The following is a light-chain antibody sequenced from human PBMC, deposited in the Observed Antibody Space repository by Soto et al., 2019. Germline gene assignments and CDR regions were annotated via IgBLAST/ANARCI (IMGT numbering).Light chain of an antibody. CDR2: EVS. Sequence: QSVLTQPASVSGSPGQSITISCTGTSSDVGGYNYVSWYQHYPGKAPKLMIYEVSNRPSGVSNRVSGSKSGNTASLTISGLQADDEAYYSCSSYTDSSTVVFGGGTKVTVL. J-gene: IGLJ2*01. CDR1: SSDVGGYNY. CDR3: SSYTDSSTVV. V-gene: IGLV2-14*01.